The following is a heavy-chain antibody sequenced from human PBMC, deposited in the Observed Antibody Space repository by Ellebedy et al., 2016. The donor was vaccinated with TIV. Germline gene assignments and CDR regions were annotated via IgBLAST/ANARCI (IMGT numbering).Heavy chain of an antibody. CDR1: GGSIRSGDYY. CDR3: ARVGASGSYWGYYQYAMDV. V-gene: IGHV4-30-4*01. CDR2: IYHSGST. Sequence: SETLSLTXTVSGGSIRSGDYYWSWIRQPPGKGLEWIGYIYHSGSTYYNPSLKSPVTISVDTSKNQFSLKVNSVTAADAAVYFCARVGASGSYWGYYQYAMDVWGQGTTVTVSS. J-gene: IGHJ6*02. D-gene: IGHD3-10*01.